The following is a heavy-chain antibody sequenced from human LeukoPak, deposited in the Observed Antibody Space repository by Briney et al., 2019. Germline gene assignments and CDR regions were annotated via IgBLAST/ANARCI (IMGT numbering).Heavy chain of an antibody. V-gene: IGHV4-4*02. J-gene: IGHJ5*02. Sequence: SETLSLTCAVSGGSISSSNWWSWVRQPPGKGLEWIGEIYHSGSTNYNPSLKSRVTISVDTSKNQFSLKLSSVTAADTAVYYCARDIPYYDSSGYKLDWFDPWGQGTLVTVSS. CDR1: GGSISSSNW. D-gene: IGHD3-22*01. CDR3: ARDIPYYDSSGYKLDWFDP. CDR2: IYHSGST.